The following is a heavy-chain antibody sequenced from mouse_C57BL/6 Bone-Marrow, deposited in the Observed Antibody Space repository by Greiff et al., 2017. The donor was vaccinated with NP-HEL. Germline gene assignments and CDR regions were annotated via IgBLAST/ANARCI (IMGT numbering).Heavy chain of an antibody. Sequence: EVKLVESGGGLVKPGGSLKLSCAASGFTFSSYAMSWVRQTPEKRLEWVATISDGGSYTYYPDNVKGRFTISRDNAKNNLYLQMSHLKSEDTAMYYCAREGNYYSSSYYFYYWGQGTTLTVSS. CDR3: AREGNYYSSSYYFYY. J-gene: IGHJ2*01. D-gene: IGHD1-1*01. V-gene: IGHV5-4*01. CDR1: GFTFSSYA. CDR2: ISDGGSYT.